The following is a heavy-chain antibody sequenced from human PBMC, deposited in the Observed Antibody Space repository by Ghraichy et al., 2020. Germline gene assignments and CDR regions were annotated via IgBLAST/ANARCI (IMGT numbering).Heavy chain of an antibody. CDR1: GLTISTYG. J-gene: IGHJ6*01. V-gene: IGHV3-23*03. CDR2: INIAGSLT. D-gene: IGHD1-26*01. Sequence: GGSLRLSCAASGLTISTYGMTWVRQAPGEGLECVALINIAGSLTYYVDSVKGRFTISRDISKNTLYLQMNSLRAEDTAVYYWAKVSPIVKSGMDVWGKGPRSPSRQ. CDR3: AKVSPIVKSGMDV.